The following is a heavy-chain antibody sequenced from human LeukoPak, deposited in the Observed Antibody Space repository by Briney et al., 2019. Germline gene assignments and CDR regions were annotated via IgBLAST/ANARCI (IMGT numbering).Heavy chain of an antibody. CDR2: IQYDGSHN. CDR1: GFTICPYG. J-gene: IGHJ6*03. V-gene: IGHV3-30*02. CDR3: SKEGASYVNYYYYMDV. Sequence: PGGSLTLSCAASGFTICPYGVYHVWQAPAKGLERPAFIQYDGSHNSYVESEKRRFPISIDNSKNTLSMQMKSLRAEDPPVSNRSKEGASYVNYYYYMDVWVKGTTVTVSS. D-gene: IGHD3-16*01.